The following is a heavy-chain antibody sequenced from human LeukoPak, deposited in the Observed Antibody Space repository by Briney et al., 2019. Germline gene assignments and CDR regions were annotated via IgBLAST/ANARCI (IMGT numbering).Heavy chain of an antibody. CDR2: IYHSGST. CDR1: GGSISSSTYY. V-gene: IGHV4-39*07. D-gene: IGHD3-9*01. J-gene: IGHJ4*02. Sequence: SETLSLTCTVSGGSISSSTYYWGWVRQPPGKGLEWIGSIYHSGSTYYNWTLKSRVTISVDMSKNQFSLNLRSVTAADTAFYYCATDYDILTGYYGFPFFRYWGQGSLVTVSS. CDR3: ATDYDILTGYYGFPFFRY.